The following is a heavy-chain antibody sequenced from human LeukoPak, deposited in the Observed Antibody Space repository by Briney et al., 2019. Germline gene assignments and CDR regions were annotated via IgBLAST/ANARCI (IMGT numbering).Heavy chain of an antibody. Sequence: GGSLRLSCAASRFAFSSYAMTWVRQAPGKGLEWVSTISGSSGNTYYADSVKGRFTISRDNSKNTLYLQISSLRAEDTAVYYCAKGLPGSSYYYYMDVWGKGTTVTISS. J-gene: IGHJ6*03. CDR1: RFAFSSYA. CDR3: AKGLPGSSYYYYMDV. CDR2: ISGSSGNT. V-gene: IGHV3-23*01.